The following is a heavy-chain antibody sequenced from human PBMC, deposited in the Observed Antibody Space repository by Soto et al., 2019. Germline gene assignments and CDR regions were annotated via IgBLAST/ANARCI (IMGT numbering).Heavy chain of an antibody. CDR1: GYTFTSYG. CDR3: ARGRYGDY. Sequence: QVHLVQSGAEVKKPGASVKVSCKASGYTFTSYGITWVRQAPGQGLEWMGWISAHNGNTDYAQKLQGSVIVTRDTSTSTAYMELRSRRCDDTAVYYCARGRYGDYWGQGALVTVSS. CDR2: ISAHNGNT. J-gene: IGHJ4*02. D-gene: IGHD1-1*01. V-gene: IGHV1-18*01.